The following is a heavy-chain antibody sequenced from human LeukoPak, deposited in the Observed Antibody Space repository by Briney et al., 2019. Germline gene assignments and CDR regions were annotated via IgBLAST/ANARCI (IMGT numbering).Heavy chain of an antibody. V-gene: IGHV3-64*01. CDR2: ISSNGGST. D-gene: IGHD2-2*02. CDR1: GFTFSSYA. Sequence: PGGPLRLSCAASGFTFSSYAMHWVRQAPGKGLEYVSAISSNGGSTYYANSVKGRFTISRDNSKNTLYLQMGSLRAEDMAVYYCASGVFRYCSSTSCYTSDYWGQGTLVTVSS. CDR3: ASGVFRYCSSTSCYTSDY. J-gene: IGHJ4*02.